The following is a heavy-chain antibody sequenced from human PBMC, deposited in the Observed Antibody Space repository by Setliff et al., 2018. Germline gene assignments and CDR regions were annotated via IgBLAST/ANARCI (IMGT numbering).Heavy chain of an antibody. Sequence: KPSETLSLTCTVSGGSIGSASYYWSWIRQTAGKGLEWIGRIYTGGSTKYNSSLKSRVTISLDTSKNQFSLSLTSVTAEDTAVYYCARMSGFQYIDVWDKGTTVTVSS. J-gene: IGHJ6*03. CDR2: IYTGGST. V-gene: IGHV4-61*02. D-gene: IGHD3-3*01. CDR3: ARMSGFQYIDV. CDR1: GGSIGSASYY.